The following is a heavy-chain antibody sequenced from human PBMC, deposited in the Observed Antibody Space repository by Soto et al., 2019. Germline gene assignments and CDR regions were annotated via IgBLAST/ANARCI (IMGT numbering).Heavy chain of an antibody. CDR3: ARNISNFRYYYYAMEV. V-gene: IGHV5-51*01. D-gene: IGHD4-4*01. J-gene: IGHJ6*02. CDR1: GYTFTDYL. CDR2: IYPGDSDT. Sequence: GESLKSSCKGSGYTFTDYLIGCVRQLPWKGLEWMVIIYPGDSDTRYSPSFQGHVTITVDKSTNTAYLQWNTLRASDTAMYYCARNISNFRYYYYAMEVWGQGTPVTVSS.